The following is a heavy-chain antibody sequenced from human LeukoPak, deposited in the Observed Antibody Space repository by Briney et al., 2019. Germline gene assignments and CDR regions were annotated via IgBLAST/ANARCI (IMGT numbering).Heavy chain of an antibody. J-gene: IGHJ3*02. V-gene: IGHV3-11*01. Sequence: GGSLRLSCAASGFTFSDYYMSWIRQAPGKGLEWVSYISSSGSTIYYADSVKGRFTISRDNSKKTLYLQMNSLRAEDTAVYYCAKRVVTTFHDAFDIWGQGTMVTVSS. CDR3: AKRVVTTFHDAFDI. CDR1: GFTFSDYY. D-gene: IGHD4-11*01. CDR2: ISSSGSTI.